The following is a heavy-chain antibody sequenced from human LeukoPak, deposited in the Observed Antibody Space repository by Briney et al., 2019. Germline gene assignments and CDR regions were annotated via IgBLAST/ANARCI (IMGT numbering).Heavy chain of an antibody. CDR3: AKQEWDITIFGVVRTVDY. D-gene: IGHD3-3*01. J-gene: IGHJ4*02. CDR2: INSDGSST. V-gene: IGHV3-74*01. CDR1: GFTFSSYW. Sequence: GGSLRLSCAASGFTFSSYWMHWVRQAPGKGLVWVSRINSDGSSTSYADSVKGRFTISRDNSKNTLYLQMNSLRAEDTAVYYCAKQEWDITIFGVVRTVDYWGQGTLVTVSS.